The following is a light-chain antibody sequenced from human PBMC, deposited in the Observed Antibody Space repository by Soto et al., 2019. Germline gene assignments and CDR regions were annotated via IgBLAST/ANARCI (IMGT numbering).Light chain of an antibody. CDR2: GAS. J-gene: IGKJ2*01. Sequence: EFVLTQSPGTLSLSPGESATLFCRASQTVTSSYLAWYQQKPGQAPRLLIYGASTRASDNPGRFRGSGSGTDFTLTISRLEPEDFAVYYCQQYGTSPATFGQGTNVEIK. CDR1: QTVTSSY. V-gene: IGKV3-20*01. CDR3: QQYGTSPAT.